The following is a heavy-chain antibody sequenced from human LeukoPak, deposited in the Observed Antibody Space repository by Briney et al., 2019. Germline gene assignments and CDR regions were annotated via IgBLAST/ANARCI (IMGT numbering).Heavy chain of an antibody. V-gene: IGHV1-2*02. J-gene: IGHJ3*02. CDR2: INPNSGGT. CDR3: ARAPWAAAEAKDAFDI. CDR1: GYTFTGYY. Sequence: RGASVKVSCKASGYTFTGYYMHWVRQAPGQGLEWMGWINPNSGGTNYAQKFQGRVTMTRDTSISTAYMELSRLRSDDTAVYYCARAPWAAAEAKDAFDIWGQGTMVTVSS. D-gene: IGHD6-13*01.